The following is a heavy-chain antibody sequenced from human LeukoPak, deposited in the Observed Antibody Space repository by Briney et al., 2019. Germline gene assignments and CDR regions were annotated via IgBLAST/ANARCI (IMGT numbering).Heavy chain of an antibody. Sequence: WVRQAPGKGLEWVANIKQDGSAKPYVDSVKGRFTISRDNAKNSLFLQMNSLRAEDTAVYYCARDNGWSADFWGQGTLVTVSS. CDR3: ARDNGWSADF. J-gene: IGHJ4*02. V-gene: IGHV3-7*03. D-gene: IGHD2-15*01. CDR2: IKQDGSAK.